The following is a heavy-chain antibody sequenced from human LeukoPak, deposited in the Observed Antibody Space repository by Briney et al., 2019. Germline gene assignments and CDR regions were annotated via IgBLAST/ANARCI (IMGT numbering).Heavy chain of an antibody. J-gene: IGHJ4*02. D-gene: IGHD3-3*01. Sequence: GGSLRLSCAASGFNFRNYWMHWVRQTPEEGLVWVSRINPAGNYTTYADSVKGRFTISRDNARNTLYLQMNSLRDDDTAVYYCVCRFADYWGQGTLVSVSS. V-gene: IGHV3-74*01. CDR3: VCRFADY. CDR1: GFNFRNYW. CDR2: INPAGNYT.